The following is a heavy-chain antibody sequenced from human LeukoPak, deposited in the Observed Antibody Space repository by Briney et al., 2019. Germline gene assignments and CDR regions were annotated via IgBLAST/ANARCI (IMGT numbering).Heavy chain of an antibody. CDR3: AREVGYCSSTSCPCDY. V-gene: IGHV4-61*02. Sequence: SETLSLTCTLSGGSISSGSYYWSWIRQPAGKGLEWIGRIYTSGSTNYNPSLKSRVTISIDTSKNQFSLKLSSVTAADTAVYYCAREVGYCSSTSCPCDYWGQGTLVTVPS. J-gene: IGHJ4*02. CDR2: IYTSGST. CDR1: GGSISSGSYY. D-gene: IGHD2-2*01.